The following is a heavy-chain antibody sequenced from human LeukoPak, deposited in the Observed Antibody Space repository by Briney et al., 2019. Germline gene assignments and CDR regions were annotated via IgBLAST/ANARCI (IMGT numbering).Heavy chain of an antibody. CDR3: ARGTTMIVVVITPFDY. J-gene: IGHJ4*02. D-gene: IGHD3-22*01. Sequence: PGGSLRLSCAASGFTFSSYAMHWVRQAPGKGLEWVAVISYDGSNKYYADSVKGRFTISRDNSKNTLYLQMNSLRAEDTAVYYCARGTTMIVVVITPFDYWGQGTLVTVSS. V-gene: IGHV3-30*01. CDR2: ISYDGSNK. CDR1: GFTFSSYA.